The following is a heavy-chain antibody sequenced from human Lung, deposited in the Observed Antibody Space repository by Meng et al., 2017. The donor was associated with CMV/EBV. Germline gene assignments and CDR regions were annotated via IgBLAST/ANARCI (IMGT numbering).Heavy chain of an antibody. CDR1: GYSFTGYF. Sequence: ASXXVSXKASGYSFTGYFVNWVRQAPGQGLEWMGWINPDSGTTAYAPNFRGRVTMTRDTSNNTAYMELRRLRSDDTAVYYCARSRPGSHYYYGMDVWGQGTTVPVSS. J-gene: IGHJ6*02. V-gene: IGHV1-2*02. CDR3: ARSRPGSHYYYGMDV. D-gene: IGHD1-14*01. CDR2: INPDSGTT.